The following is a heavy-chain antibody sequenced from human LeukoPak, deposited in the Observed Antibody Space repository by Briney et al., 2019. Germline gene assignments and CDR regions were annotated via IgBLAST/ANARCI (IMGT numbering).Heavy chain of an antibody. V-gene: IGHV3-74*01. D-gene: IGHD6-19*01. CDR1: GFTISNHW. J-gene: IGHJ4*02. Sequence: GGALRLSCVASGFTISNHWMHWVRQAPGKSLVWVSRNNSDGSTIIYADSVKGRFTISRDTAENTLYLQMNSLTTEDTAIYYCTRAVAGGYDYWGQGTLVTVSS. CDR3: TRAVAGGYDY. CDR2: NNSDGSTI.